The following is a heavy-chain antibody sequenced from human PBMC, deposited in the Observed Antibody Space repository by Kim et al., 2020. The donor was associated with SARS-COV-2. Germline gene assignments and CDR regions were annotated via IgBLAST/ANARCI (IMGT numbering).Heavy chain of an antibody. CDR2: IKGEGSEK. V-gene: IGHV3-74*01. CDR3: AHDGLYYGLDV. J-gene: IGHJ6*02. CDR1: GFSAAPGSSFSNYW. Sequence: GGSLRLSCAVSGFSAAPGSSFSNYWMHWVRQIPGKGLVWVSRIKGEGSEKSYADSVKGRFTIYRDNAKNTLYLQMNSLRVEDTAVYYCAHDGLYYGLDVWGQGATVTVSS. D-gene: IGHD3-16*01.